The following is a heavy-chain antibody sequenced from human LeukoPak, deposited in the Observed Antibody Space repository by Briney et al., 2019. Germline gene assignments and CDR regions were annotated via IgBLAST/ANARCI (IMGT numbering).Heavy chain of an antibody. J-gene: IGHJ6*03. Sequence: GRSLRLSCAASGFTFSSYGMHWVRQAPGKGLEWVAVIWYDGSNKYYADSVKGRFTISRDNSKNTLYLQMNSLRAEDTAVYYCARDMRSSGWYYYYYYMDVWGKGTTVTVSS. CDR2: IWYDGSNK. CDR1: GFTFSSYG. V-gene: IGHV3-33*01. D-gene: IGHD6-19*01. CDR3: ARDMRSSGWYYYYYYMDV.